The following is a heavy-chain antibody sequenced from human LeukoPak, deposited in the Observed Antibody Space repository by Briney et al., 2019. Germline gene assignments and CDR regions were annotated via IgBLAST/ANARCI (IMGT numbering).Heavy chain of an antibody. Sequence: GGSLRLSCAASGFTFSSYEMNWVRQAPGKGLEWVSYISSSGSTIYYADSVKGRFTISRDNSKNTLYLQMNSLRAEDTAVYYCARVAAGSGPFFDYWGQGTLVTVSS. CDR3: ARVAAGSGPFFDY. CDR2: ISSSGSTI. V-gene: IGHV3-48*03. D-gene: IGHD6-13*01. CDR1: GFTFSSYE. J-gene: IGHJ4*02.